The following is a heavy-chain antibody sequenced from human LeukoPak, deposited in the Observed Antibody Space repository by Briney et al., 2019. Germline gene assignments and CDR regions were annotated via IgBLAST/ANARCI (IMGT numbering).Heavy chain of an antibody. D-gene: IGHD2-21*01. Sequence: PGGSLRLSCAASGFTFSSYSMNWVRQAPGKGLEWVSSISSSSSYIYYADSVKGRFTISRDNAKNSLYLQMNSLRAEDTAVYYCARDVCGGDCYPEAFDIWGQGTMVTVSS. CDR3: ARDVCGGDCYPEAFDI. V-gene: IGHV3-21*01. CDR1: GFTFSSYS. CDR2: ISSSSSYI. J-gene: IGHJ3*02.